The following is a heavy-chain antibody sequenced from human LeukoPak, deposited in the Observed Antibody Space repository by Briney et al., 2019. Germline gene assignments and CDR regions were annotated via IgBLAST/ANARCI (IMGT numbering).Heavy chain of an antibody. CDR1: GFTFSRSW. CDR3: AKFYTSGWYELTGYYFDY. V-gene: IGHV3-30*02. CDR2: IRYDGSNK. J-gene: IGHJ4*02. D-gene: IGHD6-19*01. Sequence: GGSLRLSCAASGFTFSRSWMIWVRQAPGKGLEWVAFIRYDGSNKYYADSVKGRFTISRDNSKNTLYLQMNSLRAEDTAVYYCAKFYTSGWYELTGYYFDYWGQGTLVTVSS.